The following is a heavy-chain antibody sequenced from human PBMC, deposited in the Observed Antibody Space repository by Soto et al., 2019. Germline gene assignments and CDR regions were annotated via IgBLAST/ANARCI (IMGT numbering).Heavy chain of an antibody. V-gene: IGHV3-9*01. Sequence: EVQLVESGGGLVQPGGSLRLSCAASGFTFDDYAIHWVRQAPGKGLDWVSGISWNGAATGYVDSVKGRFSISRDNTKNTLYLQVVSLRAEDTAVYYCAIHPLYGSGFDGWGQGTLVTVPS. CDR1: GFTFDDYA. J-gene: IGHJ4*02. CDR2: ISWNGAAT. CDR3: AIHPLYGSGFDG. D-gene: IGHD3-10*01.